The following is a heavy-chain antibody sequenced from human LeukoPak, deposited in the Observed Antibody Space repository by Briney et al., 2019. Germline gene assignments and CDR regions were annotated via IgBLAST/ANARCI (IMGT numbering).Heavy chain of an antibody. D-gene: IGHD2-21*01. CDR2: IYPSGST. J-gene: IGHJ3*02. CDR1: GGSISSYY. CDR3: ARALTGLWKDAFDI. V-gene: IGHV4-4*07. Sequence: SETLSLTCTVSGGSISSYYWSWIRQPAGKGLEWIGRIYPSGSTNYNPSLKSRVTMTVNTSKNQFSLKLNSVTAADTAVYYCARALTGLWKDAFDIWGQGTMVTVSS.